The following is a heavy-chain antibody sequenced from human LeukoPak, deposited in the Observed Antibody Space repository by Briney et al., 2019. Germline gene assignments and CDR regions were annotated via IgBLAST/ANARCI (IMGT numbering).Heavy chain of an antibody. Sequence: GGSLRLSCAASGFTFSSYWMHRVRQAPGKGLVWVSRIKTDGSSATYADSVKGRFTISRDNAKNSLYLQMNSLRAEDTAVYYCARGVSSWSLYYFDYWGQGTLVTVSS. CDR2: IKTDGSSA. CDR3: ARGVSSWSLYYFDY. D-gene: IGHD6-13*01. CDR1: GFTFSSYW. V-gene: IGHV3-74*01. J-gene: IGHJ4*02.